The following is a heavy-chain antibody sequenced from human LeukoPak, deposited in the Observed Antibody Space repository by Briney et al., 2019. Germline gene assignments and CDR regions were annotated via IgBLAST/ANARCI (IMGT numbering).Heavy chain of an antibody. D-gene: IGHD3-9*01. Sequence: GRSLRLSCAASGFTFSHYGMHWVRQAPGKGLEWVAVISYDGRHKYYAGSVKDRFTISRDNSKNTLYLQMNSLRADDAALYYCAKDSSRFFYWSSFTDLGLDYWGQGTLVTVSS. CDR2: ISYDGRHK. J-gene: IGHJ4*02. CDR1: GFTFSHYG. CDR3: AKDSSRFFYWSSFTDLGLDY. V-gene: IGHV3-30*18.